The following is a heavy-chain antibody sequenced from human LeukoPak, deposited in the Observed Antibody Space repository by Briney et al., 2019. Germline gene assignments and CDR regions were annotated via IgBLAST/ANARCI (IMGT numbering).Heavy chain of an antibody. Sequence: GGSLRLSCAASGFTISSYAMSWIRQAPGKGLEWVAFIRFDGSNKYYVDSVKGRFTISRDNSKNTLYLQMNSLRAEDTAVYYCAKDVVWASDYWGQGTLVTVSS. D-gene: IGHD3-16*01. CDR2: IRFDGSNK. J-gene: IGHJ4*02. V-gene: IGHV3-30*02. CDR1: GFTISSYA. CDR3: AKDVVWASDY.